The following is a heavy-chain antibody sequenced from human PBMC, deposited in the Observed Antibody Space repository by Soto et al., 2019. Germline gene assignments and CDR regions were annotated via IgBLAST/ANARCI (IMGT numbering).Heavy chain of an antibody. D-gene: IGHD5-12*01. CDR1: GFSFSSYA. Sequence: EVELLESGGGLIHPGESLRLSCAASGFSFSSYAMIWVRQAPGKGLEWVSVMSASGGTSYFADSVKGRFSMSRDNSKNMFDLEMNSLRAEDTAIYFCAKGSIQYSASIDYWGQGTLVSVSS. CDR2: MSASGGTS. CDR3: AKGSIQYSASIDY. J-gene: IGHJ4*02. V-gene: IGHV3-23*01.